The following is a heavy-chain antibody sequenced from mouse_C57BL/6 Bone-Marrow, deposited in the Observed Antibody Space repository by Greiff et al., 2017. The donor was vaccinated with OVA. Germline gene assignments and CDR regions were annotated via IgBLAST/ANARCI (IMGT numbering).Heavy chain of an antibody. Sequence: EVQLVESGPGLVKPSQSLSLTCSVTGYSITSGYYWNWIRQFPGNKLEWMGYISYDGSNNYNPSLKNRISITRDTSKNQFFLKLNSVTTEDTATYYCARVDYYGSSYGYWGQGTTLTVSS. CDR2: ISYDGSN. D-gene: IGHD1-1*01. V-gene: IGHV3-6*01. CDR1: GYSITSGYY. CDR3: ARVDYYGSSYGY. J-gene: IGHJ2*01.